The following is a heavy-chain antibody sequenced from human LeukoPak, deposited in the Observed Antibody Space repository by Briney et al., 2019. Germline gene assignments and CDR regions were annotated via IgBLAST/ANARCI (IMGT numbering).Heavy chain of an antibody. D-gene: IGHD3-16*01. V-gene: IGHV3-23*01. CDR2: ISNNGGYT. CDR1: GFTFSSSA. J-gene: IGHJ4*02. Sequence: PGGSLRLSCAASGFTFSSSAMSWVRQASGKGLEWVSAISNNGGYTYYADSVQGRFTISRDNSKSTLCLQMNSLRAEDTAIYYCVRSWGKDYWGQGTLVTVSS. CDR3: VRSWGKDY.